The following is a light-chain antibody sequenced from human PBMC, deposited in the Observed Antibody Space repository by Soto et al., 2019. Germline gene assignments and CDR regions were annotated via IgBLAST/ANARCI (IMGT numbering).Light chain of an antibody. CDR1: QSVSSR. CDR3: QQYVNWPYT. CDR2: ATS. V-gene: IGKV3-15*01. J-gene: IGKJ2*01. Sequence: EIVMTQSPATLSVSPGERATLSCRASQSVSSRLAWYQQNRGQPPRLLIYATSTRATGIPARFSGSGSGTEFTLTISGLQSEDFAVYYCQQYVNWPYTFGQGTKLEI.